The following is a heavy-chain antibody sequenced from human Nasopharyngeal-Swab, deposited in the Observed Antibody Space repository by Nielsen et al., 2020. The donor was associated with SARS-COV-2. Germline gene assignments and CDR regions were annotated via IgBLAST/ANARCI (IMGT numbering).Heavy chain of an antibody. CDR3: ARDRTDYDILTGWSYYGMDV. J-gene: IGHJ6*02. D-gene: IGHD3-9*01. V-gene: IGHV3-53*01. CDR2: IYSGGGT. Sequence: WIRQPPGKGLEWVSVIYSGGGTYYADSVKGRFTISRDNSKNTLYLQMNSLRAADTAVYYCARDRTDYDILTGWSYYGMDVWGQGTTVTVSS.